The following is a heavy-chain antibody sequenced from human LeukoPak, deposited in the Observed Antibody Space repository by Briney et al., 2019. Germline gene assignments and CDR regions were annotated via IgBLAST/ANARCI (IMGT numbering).Heavy chain of an antibody. Sequence: GGSLRLSCAASGFTFSSYSMNWVRQAPGKGLEWVSSISSSSSYMYYADSVKGRFTISRDNAKNSLYLQMNSLRAEDTAVYYCARDQGPMPRKEWWFDPWGQGTLVTVSS. V-gene: IGHV3-21*01. CDR3: ARDQGPMPRKEWWFDP. D-gene: IGHD2-2*01. J-gene: IGHJ5*02. CDR2: ISSSSSYM. CDR1: GFTFSSYS.